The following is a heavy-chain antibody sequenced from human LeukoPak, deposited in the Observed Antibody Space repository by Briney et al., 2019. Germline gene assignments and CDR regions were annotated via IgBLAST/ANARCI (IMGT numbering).Heavy chain of an antibody. D-gene: IGHD4-17*01. CDR3: ARDSASPPVTFDY. CDR1: GFPFSIYS. J-gene: IGHJ4*02. CDR2: ITSSSSTL. V-gene: IGHV3-48*04. Sequence: GGSLRLSCSASGFPFSIYSMNWVRQAPGKGPEWISYITSSSSTLYYADSVSGRFTISRDNAKNSLYLQMSGLRVEDTAVYYCARDSASPPVTFDYWGLGTLVTVSS.